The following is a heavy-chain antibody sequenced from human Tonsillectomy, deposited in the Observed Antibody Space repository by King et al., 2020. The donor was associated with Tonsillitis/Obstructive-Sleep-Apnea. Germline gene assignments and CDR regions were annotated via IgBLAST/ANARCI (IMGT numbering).Heavy chain of an antibody. Sequence: QLQESGPGLVRPSETLSLTCNVSGGYISNYNWGWIRQPPGKGLEWIGSLWYSGTTNNSPPFNSRVTLSEDTSKNQITLNLNSVTAADTAVYYCATVRGTSSGWFFDLWGRGTLVTVSS. V-gene: IGHV4-59*01. D-gene: IGHD6-6*01. CDR2: LWYSGTT. CDR1: GGYISNYN. CDR3: ATVRGTSSGWFFDL. J-gene: IGHJ2*01.